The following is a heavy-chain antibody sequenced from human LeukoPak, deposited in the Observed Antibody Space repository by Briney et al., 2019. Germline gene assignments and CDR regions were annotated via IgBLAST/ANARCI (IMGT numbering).Heavy chain of an antibody. CDR1: GFTFSSYW. CDR2: ISGDGRTI. J-gene: IGHJ3*02. CDR3: GREDRIVLGNDALDI. D-gene: IGHD2-8*01. Sequence: TGGSLRLSCAASGFTFSSYWMHWVRQAPGKGLVWISRISGDGRTISYADSVKGRFTISRDNAKNTVSLQMNSLRGEDTAVYYCGREDRIVLGNDALDIWGQGTMVTVSS. V-gene: IGHV3-74*01.